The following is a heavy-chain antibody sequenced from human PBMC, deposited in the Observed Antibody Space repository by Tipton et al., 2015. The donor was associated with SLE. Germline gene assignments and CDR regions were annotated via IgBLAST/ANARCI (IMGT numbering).Heavy chain of an antibody. D-gene: IGHD2-2*01. Sequence: QLVQSGAEVKKPGASVKVSCKASGYTFTSYGISWVRQAPGQGLEWMGWISAYNGNTNYAQKFQGRVTMTRDRSTSTVYMDLSSLRSEDTAVYYCARDRAVLVPAAGGAFDIWGQGTMVTVSS. CDR1: GYTFTSYG. V-gene: IGHV1-18*01. CDR3: ARDRAVLVPAAGGAFDI. J-gene: IGHJ3*02. CDR2: ISAYNGNT.